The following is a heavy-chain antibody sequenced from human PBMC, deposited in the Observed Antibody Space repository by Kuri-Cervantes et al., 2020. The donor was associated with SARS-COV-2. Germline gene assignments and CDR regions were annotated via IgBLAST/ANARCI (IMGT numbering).Heavy chain of an antibody. D-gene: IGHD5-18*01. Sequence: GGSLRLSCAASGFTVNYYWMTWVRQAPGGGLEWVANVKQDGSETYYVESVKGRFTISRDNAKNSLYLQMNSLRADDTAVYYCVRLGAAYVDTLVVMRAVHYFDSWGQGTLVTVSS. J-gene: IGHJ4*02. CDR2: VKQDGSET. CDR1: GFTVNYYW. V-gene: IGHV3-7*03. CDR3: VRLGAAYVDTLVVMRAVHYFDS.